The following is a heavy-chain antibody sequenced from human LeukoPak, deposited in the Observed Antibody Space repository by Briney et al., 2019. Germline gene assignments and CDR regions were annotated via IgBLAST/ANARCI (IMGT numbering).Heavy chain of an antibody. CDR1: GLTVITND. Sequence: QTGGSLRLSCAASGLTVITNDMTWVRQAPGKWLEWVSVLYSDGNTKYADSVQGRFTISRDNSKNTLYLEMNSLSPDDTAVYYCARGVEPLAANTLAYWGQGTLVTVSS. D-gene: IGHD1-14*01. CDR2: LYSDGNT. V-gene: IGHV3-53*01. CDR3: ARGVEPLAANTLAY. J-gene: IGHJ4*02.